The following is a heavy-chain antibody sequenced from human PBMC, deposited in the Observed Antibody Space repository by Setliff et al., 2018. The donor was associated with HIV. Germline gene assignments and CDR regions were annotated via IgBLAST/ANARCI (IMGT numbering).Heavy chain of an antibody. CDR2: IYYSGST. CDR3: ARVQMAYAAFDV. CDR1: GGSISSSSYY. Sequence: PSETLSLTCTVSGGSISSSSYYWGWIRQPPGKGLEWIGSIYYSGSTYYNPSLMSRVTISLDTSKHQFSLKLSSVTAADTAVYYCARVQMAYAAFDVWGQGTMVTVSS. J-gene: IGHJ3*01. V-gene: IGHV4-39*07. D-gene: IGHD4-17*01.